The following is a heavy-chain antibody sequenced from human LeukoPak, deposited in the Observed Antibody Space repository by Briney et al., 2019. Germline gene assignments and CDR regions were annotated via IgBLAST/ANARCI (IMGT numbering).Heavy chain of an antibody. CDR1: GFTFSSYA. J-gene: IGHJ4*02. Sequence: GGSLRLSCAASGFTFSSYAMSWVRQAPGKGLEWVSAISGSGGSTYYADSVKGRFTISRDNSKTTLYLQMNSLRAEDTAVYYCAKSRLQYCSGGSCYSFDYWGQGTLVTVSS. D-gene: IGHD2-15*01. V-gene: IGHV3-23*01. CDR2: ISGSGGST. CDR3: AKSRLQYCSGGSCYSFDY.